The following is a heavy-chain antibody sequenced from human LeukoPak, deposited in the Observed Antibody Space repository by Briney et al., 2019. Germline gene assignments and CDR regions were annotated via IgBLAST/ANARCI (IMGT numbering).Heavy chain of an antibody. CDR1: GGSISSYY. V-gene: IGHV4-59*12. Sequence: SETLSLTCTVSGGSISSYYWSWIRQPPGKGLEWIGYIYYSGSTNYNPSLKSRVTMSVGTSKNQFSLKLSSVTAADTAVYYCAREDYYGTNFDYWGQGTLVTVSS. J-gene: IGHJ4*02. CDR3: AREDYYGTNFDY. D-gene: IGHD3-10*01. CDR2: IYYSGST.